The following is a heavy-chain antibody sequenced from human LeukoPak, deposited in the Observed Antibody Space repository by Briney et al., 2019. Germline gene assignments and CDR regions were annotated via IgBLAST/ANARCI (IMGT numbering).Heavy chain of an antibody. Sequence: ASVKVSCKAFGYTFDRFGISWVRQAPGQGLEWVGWISSYDGNTEYAQMVQGRVTMTTDTSTSTAYMELRGLRSDDTAVYYCARDGQLWLPELFDYWGQGTLVTVSS. CDR1: GYTFDRFG. J-gene: IGHJ4*02. CDR3: ARDGQLWLPELFDY. V-gene: IGHV1-18*01. D-gene: IGHD5-18*01. CDR2: ISSYDGNT.